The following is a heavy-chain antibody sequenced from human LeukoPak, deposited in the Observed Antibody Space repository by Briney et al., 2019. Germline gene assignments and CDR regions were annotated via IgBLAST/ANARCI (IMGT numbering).Heavy chain of an antibody. J-gene: IGHJ4*02. V-gene: IGHV4-39*01. Sequence: SETLSLTCTVSGGSISSSSYYWGWIRQPPGKRLEWIGSVFYTGTTYCNPSLKSRVTISVDTPKTQFSLRLSSVTATDTAVYYCARSNGTWRYFFDSWGQGTLVTVSS. CDR2: VFYTGTT. CDR1: GGSISSSSYY. D-gene: IGHD1-14*01. CDR3: ARSNGTWRYFFDS.